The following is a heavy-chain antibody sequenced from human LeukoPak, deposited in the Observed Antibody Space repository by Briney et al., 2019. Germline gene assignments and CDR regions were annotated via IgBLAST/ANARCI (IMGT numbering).Heavy chain of an antibody. V-gene: IGHV1-46*01. CDR2: INPSGGST. J-gene: IGHJ4*02. CDR1: GYTFTSYY. Sequence: ASVKVSCKASGYTFTSYYMHWVRQAPGQGLEWMGIINPSGGSTSYAQKLQGRVTMTTDTSTSTAYMELRSLRSDDTAVYYCARANVVVTAPDSGDWGQGTLVTVSS. D-gene: IGHD2-21*02. CDR3: ARANVVVTAPDSGD.